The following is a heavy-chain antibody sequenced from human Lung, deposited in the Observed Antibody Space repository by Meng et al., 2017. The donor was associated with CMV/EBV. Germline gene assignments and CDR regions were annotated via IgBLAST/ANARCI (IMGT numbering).Heavy chain of an antibody. CDR2: IYYTGST. CDR3: AREAGRDGYATPKFDY. D-gene: IGHD5-24*01. J-gene: IGHJ4*02. V-gene: IGHV4-31*03. Sequence: QGQRQGSCTGLGKPYQPLSLNSIVAGGSIGSGVYYWSWIRQHPGKGLEWIGYIYYTGSTFYNPSLKSRVTISVDTSKNQCSLKLIPATAADTAVYYCAREAGRDGYATPKFDYWGQGTLVTVSS. CDR1: GGSIGSGVYY.